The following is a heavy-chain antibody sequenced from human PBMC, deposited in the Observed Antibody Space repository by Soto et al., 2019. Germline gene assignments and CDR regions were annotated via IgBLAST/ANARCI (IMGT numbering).Heavy chain of an antibody. D-gene: IGHD3-3*01. CDR1: VFTSSG. V-gene: IGHV1-18*04. J-gene: IGHJ3*01. Sequence: QDQLVQSGAEVKKPGASVKVSCKASVFTSSGISWVRQAPGQRLEWMGWISTHKGNTIYAQKFQGRVIMTMDTSTTTVYMALRSLRPDDPTVYLCAREGILGLCDAYDLWGQGTMVTVSS. CDR3: AREGILGLCDAYDL. CDR2: ISTHKGNT.